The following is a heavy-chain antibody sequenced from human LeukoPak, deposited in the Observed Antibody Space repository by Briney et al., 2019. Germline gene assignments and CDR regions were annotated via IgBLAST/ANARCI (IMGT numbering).Heavy chain of an antibody. CDR3: ARLGFCSGGSCPYYLYYMDV. J-gene: IGHJ6*03. CDR1: GGSISSYY. V-gene: IGHV4-59*08. D-gene: IGHD2-15*01. CDR2: IYDSGST. Sequence: SETLSLTCTVSGGSISSYYWSWIRQPPGKGLEWIAYIYDSGSTNSNPSLKGRVTISAETSKNEFSLKLSSVTAADTAVYYCARLGFCSGGSCPYYLYYMDVWGKGTTVTVSS.